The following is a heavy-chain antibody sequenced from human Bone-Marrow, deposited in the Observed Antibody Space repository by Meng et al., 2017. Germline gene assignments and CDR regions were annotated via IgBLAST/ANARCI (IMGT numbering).Heavy chain of an antibody. V-gene: IGHV4-61*02. D-gene: IGHD6-13*01. CDR3: ARAGYSSSWYDYFDY. CDR2: IYTSGST. J-gene: IGHJ4*02. Sequence: SETLSLTCTVSGGSISSGSYYWSWIRQPAGKGLEWIGRIYTSGSTNYNPSLKSRVTISVDTSKNQFSLKLSSVTAADTAVYYCARAGYSSSWYDYFDYWGQGTLVTVSS. CDR1: GGSISSGSYY.